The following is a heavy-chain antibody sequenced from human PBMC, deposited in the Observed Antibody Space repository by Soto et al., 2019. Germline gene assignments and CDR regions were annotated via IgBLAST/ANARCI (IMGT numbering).Heavy chain of an antibody. V-gene: IGHV1-2*02. Sequence: ASVKVSCKASGYTFTGYYMHWVRQAPGQGLEWMGWINPNSGGTNYAQKFQGRVTMTRDTSISTAYMELSRLRSDDTAVYYCARDYLTTVVTGYWGQGTLVTVYS. CDR2: INPNSGGT. CDR3: ARDYLTTVVTGY. CDR1: GYTFTGYY. D-gene: IGHD4-17*01. J-gene: IGHJ4*02.